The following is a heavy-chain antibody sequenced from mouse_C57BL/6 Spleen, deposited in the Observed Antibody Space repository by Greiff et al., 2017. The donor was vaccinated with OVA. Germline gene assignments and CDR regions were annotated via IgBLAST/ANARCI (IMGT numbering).Heavy chain of an antibody. CDR1: GYTFTSYW. V-gene: IGHV1-50*01. Sequence: QVQLKQPGAELVKPGASVKLSCKASGYTFTSYWMQWVKQRPGQGLEWIGEIDPSDSYTNYNQKFKGKATLTVDTSSSTAYMQLSSLTSEDSAVYYCARSPHYYGSGYFDYWGQGTTLTVSS. CDR3: ARSPHYYGSGYFDY. J-gene: IGHJ2*01. D-gene: IGHD1-1*01. CDR2: IDPSDSYT.